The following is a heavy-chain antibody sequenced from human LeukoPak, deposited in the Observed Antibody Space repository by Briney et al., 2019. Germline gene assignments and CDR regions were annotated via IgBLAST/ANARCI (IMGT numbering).Heavy chain of an antibody. CDR3: GMSGDRVPRQDDVFDV. CDR1: GYSFTSYC. Sequence: GASLQISCKVSGYSFTSYCIGWVRQMPGKGLEWMGIIYPGDSGPTYSPSFQGQVTISVDKSINTAYLQWSSLQASDTPLYYCGMSGDRVPRQDDVFDVWGQRTMVTVA. CDR2: IYPGDSGP. D-gene: IGHD1-26*01. V-gene: IGHV5-51*01. J-gene: IGHJ3*01.